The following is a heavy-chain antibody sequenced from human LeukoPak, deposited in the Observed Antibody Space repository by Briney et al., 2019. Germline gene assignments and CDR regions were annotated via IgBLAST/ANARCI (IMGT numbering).Heavy chain of an antibody. D-gene: IGHD3-3*01. J-gene: IGHJ5*02. V-gene: IGHV3-30-3*01. CDR3: ARDSPSYYDFWSGYEGRGYNWFDP. Sequence: GRSLRLSCAASGFTFSSYAMHRVRQAPGKGLEWVAVISYDGSNKYYADSVKGRFTISRDNSKNTLYLQMNSLRAEDTAVYYCARDSPSYYDFWSGYEGRGYNWFDPWGQGTLVTVSS. CDR1: GFTFSSYA. CDR2: ISYDGSNK.